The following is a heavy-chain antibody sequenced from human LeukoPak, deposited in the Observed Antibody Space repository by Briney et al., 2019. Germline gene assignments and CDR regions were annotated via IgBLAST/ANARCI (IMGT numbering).Heavy chain of an antibody. CDR1: GFTFGGYA. V-gene: IGHV3-23*01. CDR3: AKSVESAVTTNPYFDY. D-gene: IGHD4-17*01. J-gene: IGHJ4*02. Sequence: PGGSLRLSCAASGFTFGGYAMSWVRQAPGKGLEWVSAISGSGGSTYYVDSVKGRFTISRDNSKNTLYLQMNSLRAEDTAVYYCAKSVESAVTTNPYFDYWGQGILVTVSS. CDR2: ISGSGGST.